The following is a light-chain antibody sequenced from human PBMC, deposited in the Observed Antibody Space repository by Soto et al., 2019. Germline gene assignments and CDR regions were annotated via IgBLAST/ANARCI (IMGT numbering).Light chain of an antibody. Sequence: QSVLTQPPSASGSPGQSVTISCTGTSSDVGAYIFVSWYQQHPGKAPKLMVYDVNGRPPGVPDRFLGSKSGNTASLTVSGLQAEDEADYYCVSFAGGTYVFGTGTKVTVL. CDR2: DVN. V-gene: IGLV2-8*01. J-gene: IGLJ1*01. CDR3: VSFAGGTYV. CDR1: SSDVGAYIF.